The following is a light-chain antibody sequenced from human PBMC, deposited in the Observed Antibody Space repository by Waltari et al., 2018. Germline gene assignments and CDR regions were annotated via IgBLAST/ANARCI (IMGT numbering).Light chain of an antibody. V-gene: IGLV2-14*03. J-gene: IGLJ3*02. CDR1: SSDVGGYNY. CDR2: DVS. Sequence: QSALTQPASVSGSPGQSITISCTGTSSDVGGYNYVSWYQQHPGKAPKLMIFDVSNRPSGVSNRFSGSKSGNPASLTISGLQAEDEADYYCSSYISSSTLEVFGGGTRLTVL. CDR3: SSYISSSTLEV.